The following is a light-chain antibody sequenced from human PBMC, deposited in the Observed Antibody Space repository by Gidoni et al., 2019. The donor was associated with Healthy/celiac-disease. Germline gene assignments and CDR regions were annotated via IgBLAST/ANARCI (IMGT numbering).Light chain of an antibody. J-gene: IGKJ1*01. V-gene: IGKV3-11*01. CDR2: DAS. Sequence: EIVLTQSPATLSLSPGERATLSCRPSQSVSSYLAWYQQKTGQAPRLLIYDASNRATGIPARFSGSGSWTDVTLTISSLEPEDVAVYYCQQRSNWPRTFGQGTKVEIK. CDR1: QSVSSY. CDR3: QQRSNWPRT.